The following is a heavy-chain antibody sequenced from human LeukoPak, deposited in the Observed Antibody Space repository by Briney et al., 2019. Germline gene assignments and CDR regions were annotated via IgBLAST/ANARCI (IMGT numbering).Heavy chain of an antibody. V-gene: IGHV3-30*02. CDR1: GFTFSIYG. CDR3: ASNRDGKFDY. J-gene: IGHJ4*02. Sequence: PGGSLRLSCAASGFTFSIYGMHRVRQAPGKGLEWVAFIRYDGSNTYYADSVKGRFTISRDNSKNTLYLQMNSLRAEEMAVYYCASNRDGKFDYWGQGTLVTVSS. D-gene: IGHD5-24*01. CDR2: IRYDGSNT.